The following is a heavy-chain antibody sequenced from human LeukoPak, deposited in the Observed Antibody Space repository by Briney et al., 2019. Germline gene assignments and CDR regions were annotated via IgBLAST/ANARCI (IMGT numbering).Heavy chain of an antibody. D-gene: IGHD3-16*01. Sequence: PSETLSLTCTVSGGSISSSSYYWGWIRQPPGKGLEWIGSIYYSGSTCYNPSLKSRVTISVDTSKNQFSLKLSSVTAADTAVYYCARDLGGQNNWFDPWGQGTLVTVSS. CDR2: IYYSGST. J-gene: IGHJ5*02. CDR3: ARDLGGQNNWFDP. V-gene: IGHV4-39*07. CDR1: GGSISSSSYY.